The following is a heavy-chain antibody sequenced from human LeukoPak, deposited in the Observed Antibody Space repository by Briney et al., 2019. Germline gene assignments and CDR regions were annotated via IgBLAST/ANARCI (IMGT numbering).Heavy chain of an antibody. J-gene: IGHJ4*02. Sequence: VAPVKVSCKASGYTFTGYYIHWVRQAPGQGLEWMGWINPISGGTNYAEKFQGRVTTTRDTSINTAYMEVTRLTSDDTAVYYCAGEDGSFDYWGQGTLVIVSS. D-gene: IGHD5-24*01. CDR3: AGEDGSFDY. CDR2: INPISGGT. CDR1: GYTFTGYY. V-gene: IGHV1-2*02.